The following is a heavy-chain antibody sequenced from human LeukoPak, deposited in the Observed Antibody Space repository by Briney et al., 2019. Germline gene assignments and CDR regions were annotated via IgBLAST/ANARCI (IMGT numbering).Heavy chain of an antibody. D-gene: IGHD4-11*01. J-gene: IGHJ6*03. Sequence: SETLSLTCTVSAGSISSYYWSWIRQPPGKGLEWIGYIYYSGSTNYNPSRKSRVTISVPTSKNKSSLNLSSVTAADTAVYYCARARVTTGDYYYYMDVWGKGTTVTVSS. CDR3: ARARVTTGDYYYYMDV. CDR1: AGSISSYY. CDR2: IYYSGST. V-gene: IGHV4-59*08.